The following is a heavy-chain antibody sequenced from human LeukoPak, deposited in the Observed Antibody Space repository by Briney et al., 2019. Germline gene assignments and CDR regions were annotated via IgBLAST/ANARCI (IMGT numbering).Heavy chain of an antibody. CDR1: GGSISSYY. CDR2: IYYSGST. J-gene: IGHJ4*02. D-gene: IGHD2-15*01. Sequence: SETLSLTCTVSGGSISSYYWSWIRQPPGKGLEWIAYIYYSGSTKYNASLKSRVTISVDTSKNQFSLNLSSVTAADTAVYYCARLGCSGGSCYDEYWGQGTLVTVSS. CDR3: ARLGCSGGSCYDEY. V-gene: IGHV4-59*08.